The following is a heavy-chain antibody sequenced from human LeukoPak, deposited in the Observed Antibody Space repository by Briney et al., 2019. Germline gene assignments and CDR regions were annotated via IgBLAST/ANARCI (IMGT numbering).Heavy chain of an antibody. V-gene: IGHV3-11*01. CDR2: ISSSGSSI. CDR3: ATGSDSYGTGHGMDV. J-gene: IGHJ6*02. CDR1: GYTFSVYY. D-gene: IGHD5-18*01. Sequence: GGSLRVSCAASGYTFSVYYMSWIRQAPGKGLEWVSYISSSGSSIYYADSVKGRFTISRDNAKNSLYLQMNSLRAEDTAVYYCATGSDSYGTGHGMDVWGQGTTVTVSS.